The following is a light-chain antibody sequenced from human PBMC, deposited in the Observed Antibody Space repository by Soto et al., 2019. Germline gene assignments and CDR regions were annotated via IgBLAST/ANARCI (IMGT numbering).Light chain of an antibody. J-gene: IGKJ5*01. V-gene: IGKV1-5*03. CDR2: KAS. CDR3: QHYDNYLIT. Sequence: DIQMTQSPPTLSASVGDRVTITCRASQNVNTWLAWYQQKPGRAPKLLIHKASILEAGVPSRFSGSGSGTEFTLTINSLQPDDFATYYCQHYDNYLITFGQGTRLEIK. CDR1: QNVNTW.